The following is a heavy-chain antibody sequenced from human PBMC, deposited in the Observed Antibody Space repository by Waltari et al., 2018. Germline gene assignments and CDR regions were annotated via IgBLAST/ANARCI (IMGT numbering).Heavy chain of an antibody. CDR1: GFTFSSYW. Sequence: EVQLVESGGGLVQPGGSLRLSCAASGFTFSSYWMSWVRQAPGKGLAWVANIKQDGSEKYYVDSVKGRFTISRDNDKNSLYLQMNSLRAEDTAVYYCARNRGYCSGGSCYTIYYFDYWGQGTLVTVSS. J-gene: IGHJ4*02. CDR2: IKQDGSEK. D-gene: IGHD2-15*01. CDR3: ARNRGYCSGGSCYTIYYFDY. V-gene: IGHV3-7*01.